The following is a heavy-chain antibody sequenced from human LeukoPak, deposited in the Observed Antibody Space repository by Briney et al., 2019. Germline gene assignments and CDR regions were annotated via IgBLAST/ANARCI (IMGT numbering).Heavy chain of an antibody. CDR1: GYTFTGYY. CDR2: INPNSGGT. D-gene: IGHD4-17*01. J-gene: IGHJ3*02. Sequence: ASVKVSCKASGYTFTGYYMHWVRQAPGQGLEWMGWINPNSGGTNYAQKFQGRVTMTRDTSISTAYMELSRLRSDDTAVYYCARSGVFYGDYHKGAFDIWGQGTMVTVSS. V-gene: IGHV1-2*02. CDR3: ARSGVFYGDYHKGAFDI.